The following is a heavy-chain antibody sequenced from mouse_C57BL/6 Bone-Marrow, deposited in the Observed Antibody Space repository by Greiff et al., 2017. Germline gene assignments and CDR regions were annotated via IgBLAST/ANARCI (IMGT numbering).Heavy chain of an antibody. CDR2: IFPGSGST. Sequence: QVQLQQSGAELVKPGASVKMSCKASGYTFTSYWITWVKQRPGHGLEWIGDIFPGSGSTNYNEKFKSKGTLTVDTTSSTAYMQLSSLTSEHSTVYTCACSYYSNCSYVDMGGRGKGTTVTAS. CDR1: GYTFTSYW. D-gene: IGHD2-5*01. CDR3: ACSYYSNCSYVDMGG. V-gene: IGHV1-55*01. J-gene: IGHJ1*03.